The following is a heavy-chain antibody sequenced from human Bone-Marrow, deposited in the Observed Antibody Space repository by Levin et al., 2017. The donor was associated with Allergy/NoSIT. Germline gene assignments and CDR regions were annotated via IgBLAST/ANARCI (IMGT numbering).Heavy chain of an antibody. Sequence: GGSLRLSCVASGFIFSSYGIHWVRQAPGKGLEWVALIWFDGSNKFYADSVKGRFTISRDNSKNTVYLQMNSLRDEDTAVYYCARRNSGGYQMHFDYWGQGTLVTVSS. CDR2: IWFDGSNK. CDR1: GFIFSSYG. J-gene: IGHJ4*02. CDR3: ARRNSGGYQMHFDY. V-gene: IGHV3-33*01. D-gene: IGHD1-26*01.